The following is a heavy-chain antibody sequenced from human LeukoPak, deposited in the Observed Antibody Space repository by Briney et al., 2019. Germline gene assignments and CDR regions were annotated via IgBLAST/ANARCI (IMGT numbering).Heavy chain of an antibody. CDR1: GFTFSNYW. CDR3: ARNHYGSVDY. V-gene: IGHV3-74*01. CDR2: VNGDGSHT. J-gene: IGHJ4*02. Sequence: GVSLRLSCAASGFTFSNYWMHWVRQAPGKGLVWVSRVNGDGSHTNYADSVKGRFTISRDNVKNTLYLQMNSLRPEDTAVYYCARNHYGSVDYWGQGTLVTVAS. D-gene: IGHD3-10*01.